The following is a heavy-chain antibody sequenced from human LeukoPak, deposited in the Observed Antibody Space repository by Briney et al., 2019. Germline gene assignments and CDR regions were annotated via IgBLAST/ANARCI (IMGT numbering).Heavy chain of an antibody. CDR2: FDPEDGET. CDR3: ATQQLVRFVLRFQH. CDR1: GYTLTELS. J-gene: IGHJ1*01. V-gene: IGHV1-24*01. Sequence: GASVKVSCKVSGYTLTELSMHWVRQAPGKGLEWMGCFDPEDGETIYAQKFQGRVTMTEDTSTNTAYMELSSLRSEDTAVYYCATQQLVRFVLRFQHWGQGTLVTVSS. D-gene: IGHD6-13*01.